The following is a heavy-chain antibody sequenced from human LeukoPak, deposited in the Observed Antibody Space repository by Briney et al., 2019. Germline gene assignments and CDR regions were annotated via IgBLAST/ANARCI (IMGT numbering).Heavy chain of an antibody. CDR3: ARGLGIYGLDAFDF. D-gene: IGHD5-12*01. CDR2: MKPTSGDT. J-gene: IGHJ3*01. V-gene: IGHV1-8*01. CDR1: GYTFTSFD. Sequence: ASVKVSCKASGYTFTSFDVNWVQQATGQGLEWMGWMKPTSGDTGYAQKFQGRVTMTRNTSISTTYMELSSLRSEDTAVYYCARGLGIYGLDAFDFWGQGTMVTVSS.